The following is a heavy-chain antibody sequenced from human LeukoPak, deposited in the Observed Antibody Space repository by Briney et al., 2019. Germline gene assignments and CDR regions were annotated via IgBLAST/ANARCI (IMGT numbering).Heavy chain of an antibody. J-gene: IGHJ4*02. CDR2: ISAYNGNT. V-gene: IGHV1-18*01. CDR1: GYTFTIYG. D-gene: IGHD2-21*02. CDR3: PRYKGMVTATLPDY. Sequence: AAVKVSCKSSGYTFTIYGLIWVRQAPGQGLEGMGWISAYNGNTNYAQKLQGRVTMTTDTSTSTAYMELRSLRSDDTAVYYCPRYKGMVTATLPDYCGQGTLVTASS.